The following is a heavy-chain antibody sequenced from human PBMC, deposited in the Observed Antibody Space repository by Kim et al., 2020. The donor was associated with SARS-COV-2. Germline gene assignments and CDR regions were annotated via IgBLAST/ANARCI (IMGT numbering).Heavy chain of an antibody. CDR3: ARVPPLLYFFDY. D-gene: IGHD2-21*02. Sequence: SETLSLTCTVSGGSISSSSYYWGWIRQPPGKGLEWIGSIYYSGSTYYNPSLKSRVTISVDTSKNQFSLKLSSVTAADTAVYYCARVPPLLYFFDYWGQGTLVTVSS. V-gene: IGHV4-39*07. CDR2: IYYSGST. J-gene: IGHJ4*02. CDR1: GGSISSSSYY.